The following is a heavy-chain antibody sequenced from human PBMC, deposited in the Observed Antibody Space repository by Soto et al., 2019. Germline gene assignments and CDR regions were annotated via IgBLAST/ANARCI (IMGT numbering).Heavy chain of an antibody. V-gene: IGHV1-24*01. J-gene: IGHJ6*02. Sequence: GASVKVSFKVSGYTLTEFSMHWVRQAPGKGLEWMGGFDPEDAETIYAQKFQGRVTMTEDTSTDTAYMELSSLRSEDTAVYYCATTLGSSLQNDYYGMDVWGQGTTVTVSS. CDR2: FDPEDAET. CDR3: ATTLGSSLQNDYYGMDV. CDR1: GYTLTEFS. D-gene: IGHD6-6*01.